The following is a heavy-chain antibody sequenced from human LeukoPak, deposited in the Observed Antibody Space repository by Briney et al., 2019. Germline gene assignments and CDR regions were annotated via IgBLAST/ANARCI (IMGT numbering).Heavy chain of an antibody. CDR1: GGSISSGGYY. J-gene: IGHJ4*02. V-gene: IGHV4-30-2*01. CDR2: IYHSGST. Sequence: SETLSLTCTVSGGSISSGGYYWSWIRQPPGKGLEWIGYIYHSGSTYYNPSLKSRVTISVDRSKNQFSLKLSSVTAADTAVYYCARDSVGATGHAFDYWGQGTLVTVSS. CDR3: ARDSVGATGHAFDY. D-gene: IGHD1-26*01.